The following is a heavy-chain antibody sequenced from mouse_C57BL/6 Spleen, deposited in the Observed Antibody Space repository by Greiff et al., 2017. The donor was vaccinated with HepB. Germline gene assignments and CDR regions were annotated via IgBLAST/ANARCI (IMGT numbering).Heavy chain of an antibody. Sequence: QVQLQQPGAELVRPGSSVKLSCKASGYTFTSYWMHWVKQRPIQGLEWIGNIDPSDSETHYNQKFKDKATLTVDKSSSTAYMQLSSLTSEDSAVYYCARGYSNYEWYFDVWGTGTTVTVSS. CDR2: IDPSDSET. CDR3: ARGYSNYEWYFDV. CDR1: GYTFTSYW. V-gene: IGHV1-52*01. D-gene: IGHD2-5*01. J-gene: IGHJ1*03.